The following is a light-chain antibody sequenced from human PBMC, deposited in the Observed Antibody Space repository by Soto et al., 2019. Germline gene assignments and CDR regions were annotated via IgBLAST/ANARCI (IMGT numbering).Light chain of an antibody. CDR3: QDYGTSAPWT. Sequence: EVVLTQSPGTLSLSPGERATLSCRASQNIRGNELAWYQQKPGQAPRLLIYRGSSRATGIPDRFSGRGSGTDFTIPISSLQPEEFAVYYCQDYGTSAPWTFGQGTKVEIK. V-gene: IGKV3-20*01. J-gene: IGKJ1*01. CDR1: QNIRGNE. CDR2: RGS.